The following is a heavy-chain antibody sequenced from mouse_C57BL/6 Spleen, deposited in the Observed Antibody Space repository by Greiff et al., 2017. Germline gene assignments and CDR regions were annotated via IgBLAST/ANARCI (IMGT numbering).Heavy chain of an antibody. Sequence: VQLQQSGPELVRPGVSVKISCKGSGYTFTDYAMHWVRQSHAKSLEWIGVISTYYGDASYNQKFKDKATMTVDKSSSTAYMELARLTAEDSAVYYCAREIYYYGSSYLYYAMDYWGQGTSATVSS. V-gene: IGHV1-67*01. D-gene: IGHD1-1*01. CDR2: ISTYYGDA. CDR3: AREIYYYGSSYLYYAMDY. CDR1: GYTFTDYA. J-gene: IGHJ4*01.